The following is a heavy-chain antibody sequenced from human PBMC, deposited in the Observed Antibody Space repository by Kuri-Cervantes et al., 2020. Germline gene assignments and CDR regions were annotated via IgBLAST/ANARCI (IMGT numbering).Heavy chain of an antibody. CDR2: INHSGST. Sequence: GSLRLSCAVYGGSFSGYYWSWIRQPPGKGLEWIGVINHSGSTNYNPSLKSRVTISVDTSKNQFSLKLSSVTAADTAVYYCARGLTWGIQKDYWGQGTLVTVSS. CDR1: GGSFSGYY. V-gene: IGHV4-34*01. J-gene: IGHJ4*02. D-gene: IGHD5-18*01. CDR3: ARGLTWGIQKDY.